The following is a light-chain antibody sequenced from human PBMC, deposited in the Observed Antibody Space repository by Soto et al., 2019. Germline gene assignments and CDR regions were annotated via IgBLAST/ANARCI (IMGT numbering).Light chain of an antibody. Sequence: ETVMTQSPATLSLSPGERATLSCRASQSLNSHLAWYQQKPGQAPRLLIYNISTRATDIPDRFSGSGSGPEFTLTISSLQSEDFAVYYCQQYNNWPPWTFGQGTRVEIK. J-gene: IGKJ1*01. V-gene: IGKV3-15*01. CDR2: NIS. CDR3: QQYNNWPPWT. CDR1: QSLNSH.